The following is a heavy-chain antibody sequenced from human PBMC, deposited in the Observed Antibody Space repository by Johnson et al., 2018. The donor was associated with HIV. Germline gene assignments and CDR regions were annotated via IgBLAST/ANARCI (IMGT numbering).Heavy chain of an antibody. CDR2: ISYDGSNK. CDR3: ASTYYNFWSGPPSSAFDI. CDR1: GFTFSSYA. J-gene: IGHJ3*02. Sequence: QVKLVESGGGVVQPGRSLRLSCAASGFTFSSYAMHWVRQAPGKGLEWVAVISYDGSNKYYADSVKDRFTISRDNSKNTLYLQMNSLRAEDAAVYYCASTYYNFWSGPPSSAFDIWGQGTMVTVSS. V-gene: IGHV3-30-3*01. D-gene: IGHD3-3*01.